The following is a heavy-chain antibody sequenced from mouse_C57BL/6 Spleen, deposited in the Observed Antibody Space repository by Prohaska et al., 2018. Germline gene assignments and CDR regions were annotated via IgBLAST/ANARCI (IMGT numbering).Heavy chain of an antibody. Sequence: QVQLQQPAAELVTPGASVKVSCKASGYTFTSYWMHWVKQRPGQGLEWIGRLHPSDSDTNYNQKLKGKATLTVDKSSSADYMQLSSLTSEDSAGYYCARSPYDGYYYWGQGTTLTVSS. D-gene: IGHD2-3*01. CDR3: ARSPYDGYYY. J-gene: IGHJ2*01. CDR2: LHPSDSDT. V-gene: IGHV1-74*01. CDR1: GYTFTSYW.